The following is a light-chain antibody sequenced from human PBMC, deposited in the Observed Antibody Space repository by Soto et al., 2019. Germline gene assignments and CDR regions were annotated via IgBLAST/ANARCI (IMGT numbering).Light chain of an antibody. Sequence: EIVLTQSPSTLSAFPGDRVTLSCRASQYITNRLAWYQHRPGQAPRLLIYQASIRAAGIPARFSASGSGTDFTLTISDVQPEDFALYYCQKHQSWPRTFGQGTKVDI. CDR1: QYITNR. CDR2: QAS. CDR3: QKHQSWPRT. J-gene: IGKJ1*01. V-gene: IGKV3-11*01.